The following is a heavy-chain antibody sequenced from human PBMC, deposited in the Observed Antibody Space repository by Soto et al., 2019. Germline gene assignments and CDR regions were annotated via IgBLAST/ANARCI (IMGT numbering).Heavy chain of an antibody. D-gene: IGHD6-6*01. CDR1: GYSFTSYW. V-gene: IGHV5-10-1*01. CDR3: ARFYIAARPYGMDV. J-gene: IGHJ6*02. CDR2: IDPSDSYT. Sequence: GESLKISCKGSGYSFTSYWISWVRQMPGKGLEWMGRIDPSDSYTNYSPSFQGHVTISADKSISTAYLQRSSLKASDTAMYYCARFYIAARPYGMDVWGQGTTVTVSS.